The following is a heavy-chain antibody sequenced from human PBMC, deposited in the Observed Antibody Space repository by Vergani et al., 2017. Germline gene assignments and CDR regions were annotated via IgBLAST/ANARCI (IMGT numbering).Heavy chain of an antibody. D-gene: IGHD3-10*01. V-gene: IGHV3-7*01. CDR2: VNQDGSEK. CDR1: GFISSSYW. CDR3: VRVPLIRRGSGNYGINNYHGMDV. Sequence: EGQLVESGGDWVQRGGSLRLSCAASGFISSSYWMSWVRQAPGTGLEWLANVNQDGSEKYYVDSVRGRVTISRDNAKNSIYLQMNSLRAEDTAVYFCVRVPLIRRGSGNYGINNYHGMDVWGQGTTVIVSS. J-gene: IGHJ6*02.